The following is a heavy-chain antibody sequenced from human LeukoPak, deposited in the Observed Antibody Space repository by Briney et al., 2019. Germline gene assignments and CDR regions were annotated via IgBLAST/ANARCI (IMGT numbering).Heavy chain of an antibody. J-gene: IGHJ3*02. V-gene: IGHV4-4*07. CDR2: IYTSGST. D-gene: IGHD1-26*01. CDR1: GGSISSYY. CDR3: ARDVVGATVQGYAFDI. Sequence: SETLSLTCTVSGGSISSYYWSWIRQPAGKGLEWIGRIYTSGSTNYNPSLKSRVTMSVDTSKNQFSLKLSSVTAADTAVYYCARDVVGATVQGYAFDIWGQGTMVTVSS.